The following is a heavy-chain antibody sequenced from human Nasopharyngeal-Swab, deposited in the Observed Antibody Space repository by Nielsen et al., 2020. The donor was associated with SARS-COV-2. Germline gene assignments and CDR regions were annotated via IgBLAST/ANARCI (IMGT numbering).Heavy chain of an antibody. V-gene: IGHV3-33*01. CDR2: IWYDGSNK. Sequence: GGSLRLSWEASGFTFISYGMHWVRQAPGKGREWVAVIWYDGSNKYYADSVKGRFTISRDNSKNTLYLQMNSLRVEDTAVYYCARDAYSSGRYGGWFDPWGQGTLVTVSS. CDR1: GFTFISYG. J-gene: IGHJ5*02. CDR3: ARDAYSSGRYGGWFDP. D-gene: IGHD6-19*01.